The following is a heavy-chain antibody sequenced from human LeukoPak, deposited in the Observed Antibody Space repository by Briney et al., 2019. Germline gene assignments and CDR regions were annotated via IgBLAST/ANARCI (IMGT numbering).Heavy chain of an antibody. J-gene: IGHJ4*02. Sequence: GGSLRLSCAASGFTFSSYEMNWVRQAPGKGLEWVSSISSSSSYIYYADSVKGRFTISRDNAKNSLYLQMNSLRAEDTAVYYCARADWDTAMIDYWGQGTLVTASS. CDR3: ARADWDTAMIDY. CDR2: ISSSSSYI. V-gene: IGHV3-21*01. CDR1: GFTFSSYE. D-gene: IGHD5-18*01.